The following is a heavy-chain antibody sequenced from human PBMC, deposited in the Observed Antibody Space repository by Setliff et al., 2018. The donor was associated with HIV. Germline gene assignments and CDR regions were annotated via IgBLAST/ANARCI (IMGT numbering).Heavy chain of an antibody. CDR3: ARVHWNDRDY. V-gene: IGHV4-59*01. CDR2: IHYYDSA. D-gene: IGHD1-1*01. J-gene: IGHJ4*02. Sequence: PSETLSLTCNVSGGSISAYYWSWVRQPPGKRLEWIGYIHYYDSADYNPSLRSRVNMSVDTSKNQVSLILASVTAADTAVYYCARVHWNDRDYWGQGTLVTVSS. CDR1: GGSISAYY.